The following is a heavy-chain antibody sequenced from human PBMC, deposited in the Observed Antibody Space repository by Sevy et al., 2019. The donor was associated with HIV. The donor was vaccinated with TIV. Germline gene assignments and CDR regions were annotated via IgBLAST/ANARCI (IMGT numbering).Heavy chain of an antibody. CDR3: ARESASGTPGGVYYYYYNMDV. V-gene: IGHV3-48*01. CDR2: ISTRSSAI. J-gene: IGHJ6*02. Sequence: GGSLRLSCAASGFTFSSFSMNWVRQAPGKGPEWISYISTRSSAIYYAGSMKGGFTISRDNSKNSLYLQMNSLRAEDTAVYYCARESASGTPGGVYYYYYNMDVWGQGTTVTVSS. D-gene: IGHD6-13*01. CDR1: GFTFSSFS.